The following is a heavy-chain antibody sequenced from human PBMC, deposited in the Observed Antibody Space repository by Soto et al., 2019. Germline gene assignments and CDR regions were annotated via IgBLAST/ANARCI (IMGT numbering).Heavy chain of an antibody. Sequence: SETLSLTCTVSGGSISSGGYYWSWIRQHPGKGLEWIGYIYYSGSTYYNPSLKSQVTISVDTSKNQFSLKLGSVTAADTAVYYCAKRTTGWYFDLWGRGTLVTVSS. CDR2: IYYSGST. CDR3: AKRTTGWYFDL. D-gene: IGHD1-1*01. J-gene: IGHJ2*01. CDR1: GGSISSGGYY. V-gene: IGHV4-31*01.